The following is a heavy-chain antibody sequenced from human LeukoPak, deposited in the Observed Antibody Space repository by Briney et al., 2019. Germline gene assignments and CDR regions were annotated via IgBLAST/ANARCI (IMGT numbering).Heavy chain of an antibody. D-gene: IGHD2-21*02. CDR2: INPSGGST. CDR3: ARKGCTGDCYRFDP. CDR1: GYTFTSYN. J-gene: IGHJ5*02. V-gene: IGHV1-46*01. Sequence: ASVKVSCKASGYTFTSYNMHWVRQAPGQGLEWMGIINPSGGSTNYAQKFQGRVTMTTDTSTSTAYMELSSLRSDDTAVYYCARKGCTGDCYRFDPWGQGTLVTVSS.